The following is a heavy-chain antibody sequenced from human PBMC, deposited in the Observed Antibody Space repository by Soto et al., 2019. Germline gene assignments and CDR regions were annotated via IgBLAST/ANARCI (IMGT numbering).Heavy chain of an antibody. V-gene: IGHV1-2*02. CDR2: INPSSGGT. D-gene: IGHD3-16*01. CDR3: ARHEADYVWGSWRFHY. CDR1: GCSFIGYY. Sequence: ASVKVSCKTSGCSFIGYYLHWVRQAPGQGLEWMGWINPSSGGTKYAQNFQGRVTMTRDTSVSTAYMELSRLRSEDTAVYYRARHEADYVWGSWRFHYWVQGTRVSV. J-gene: IGHJ4*02.